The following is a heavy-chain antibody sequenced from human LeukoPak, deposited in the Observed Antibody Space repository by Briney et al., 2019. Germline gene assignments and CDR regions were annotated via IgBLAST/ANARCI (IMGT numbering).Heavy chain of an antibody. Sequence: GASVKVSCKASGYTFTSYAMHWVRQAPGQRLEWVGWINAGNGNTKYSQKFQGRVTMTRDTSISTAYMELSRLRSDDTAVYYCARGQSATPQYWGQGTLVTVSS. D-gene: IGHD2-15*01. J-gene: IGHJ4*02. CDR3: ARGQSATPQY. CDR1: GYTFTSYA. CDR2: INAGNGNT. V-gene: IGHV1-3*01.